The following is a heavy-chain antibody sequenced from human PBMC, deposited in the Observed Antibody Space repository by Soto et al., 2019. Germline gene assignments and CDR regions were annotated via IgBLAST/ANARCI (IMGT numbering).Heavy chain of an antibody. CDR2: IYYGGST. Sequence: SETLSLTCTVSGGSISSYYWSWIRQPPGKGLEWIGYIYYGGSTNYNPSLKSRVTISVDTSKNQFSLKLSSVTAADTAVYYCARDQGYCSSTSCYIRYYYGMDVWGQGTTVTVSS. CDR3: ARDQGYCSSTSCYIRYYYGMDV. V-gene: IGHV4-59*01. CDR1: GGSISSYY. J-gene: IGHJ6*02. D-gene: IGHD2-2*02.